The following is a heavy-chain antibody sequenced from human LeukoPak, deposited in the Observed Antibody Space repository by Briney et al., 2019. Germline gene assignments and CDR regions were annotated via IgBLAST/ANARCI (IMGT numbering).Heavy chain of an antibody. V-gene: IGHV3-43*02. J-gene: IGHJ4*02. D-gene: IGHD4-11*01. CDR2: ISGDGGST. CDR1: GFTFDDHA. Sequence: PGGSLRLSCAASGFTFDDHAMHWVRQAPGKGLEWVSLISGDGGSTYYEDSVKGRFTISRDNSKNSLYLQMNSLGTEDTALYYCAKPGPTGYSSYFDYWGQGTLVTVSS. CDR3: AKPGPTGYSSYFDY.